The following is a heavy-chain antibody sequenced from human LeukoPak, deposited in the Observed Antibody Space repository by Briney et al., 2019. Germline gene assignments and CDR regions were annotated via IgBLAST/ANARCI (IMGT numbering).Heavy chain of an antibody. CDR1: GFTFSSYS. D-gene: IGHD6-13*01. CDR3: ASRFSSHDYYYGMDV. Sequence: GGSLRLSCAASGFTFSSYSMNWVRQAPGKGLEWVSYISSSSSTIYYADSVKGRFTISRDNAKNSLYLQMNSLRAEDTAVYYWASRFSSHDYYYGMDVWGQGTTVTVSS. V-gene: IGHV3-48*04. CDR2: ISSSSSTI. J-gene: IGHJ6*02.